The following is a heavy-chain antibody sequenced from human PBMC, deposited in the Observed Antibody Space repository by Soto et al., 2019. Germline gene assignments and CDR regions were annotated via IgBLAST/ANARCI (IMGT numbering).Heavy chain of an antibody. CDR3: ARDPGVTGTTDYGMDV. J-gene: IGHJ6*02. V-gene: IGHV5-10-1*01. Sequence: GESLKISCKGSGYSFTSYWISWVRQMPGKGLEWMGRIDPSDSYTNYSPSFQGHVTISADKSISTAYLQWSSLKASDTAMYYCARDPGVTGTTDYGMDVWGQGTTVTVLL. CDR2: IDPSDSYT. CDR1: GYSFTSYW. D-gene: IGHD1-7*01.